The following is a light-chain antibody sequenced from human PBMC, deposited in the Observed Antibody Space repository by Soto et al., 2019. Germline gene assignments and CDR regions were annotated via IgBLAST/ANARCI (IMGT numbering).Light chain of an antibody. J-gene: IGLJ2*01. Sequence: QSALTQPRSVSGSPGQSVTISCTGTSSDVGNYNLVSWYQQYPGKAPKLMIYEGGKRPSGVSNRFSGSKSGNTASLTISGLQAEDEADYYCCSFALRSTLIFGGGTKLTVL. V-gene: IGLV2-23*01. CDR2: EGG. CDR1: SSDVGNYNL. CDR3: CSFALRSTLI.